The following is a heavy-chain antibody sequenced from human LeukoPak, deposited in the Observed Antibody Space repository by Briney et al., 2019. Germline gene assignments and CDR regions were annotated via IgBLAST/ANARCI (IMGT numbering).Heavy chain of an antibody. CDR2: ISDNSNYI. J-gene: IGHJ5*02. V-gene: IGHV3-21*01. CDR1: GFTFNTYS. Sequence: GGSLRLSCAASGFTFNTYSMNWVRQAPGKGLEWVSSISDNSNYIYYSDSVEGRFTISRDNAKNSLYLQMNSLRVEDTAVYYCARDSGSGGPWGQGTPVTVSS. D-gene: IGHD6-19*01. CDR3: ARDSGSGGP.